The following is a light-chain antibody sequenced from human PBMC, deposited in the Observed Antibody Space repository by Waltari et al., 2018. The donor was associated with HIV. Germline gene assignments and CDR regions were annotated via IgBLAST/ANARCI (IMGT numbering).Light chain of an antibody. V-gene: IGLV2-14*03. Sequence: QSALTQPASVSGSPGQSITISCTGTSTDLRNYNSVSWYQHHPGKAPKVIIYDVSNRPSGVSSRFSGSISANTASLTISGLQAEDEADYFCTSYISSSSPVFGGGTKVTVL. CDR1: STDLRNYNS. CDR3: TSYISSSSPV. J-gene: IGLJ3*02. CDR2: DVS.